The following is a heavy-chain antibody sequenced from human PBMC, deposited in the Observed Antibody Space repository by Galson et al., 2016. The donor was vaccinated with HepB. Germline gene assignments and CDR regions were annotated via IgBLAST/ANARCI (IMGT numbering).Heavy chain of an antibody. J-gene: IGHJ4*02. Sequence: SLRLSCAASGFIFRSNGMSWVRQAPGKGLEWTSTINDNGANTHYADSVKGRFTISRDNSKNTLYLQMDSLRAEDTAIYYCAKAWGGEAFFEYWGQGTLVTVAS. CDR2: INDNGANT. V-gene: IGHV3-23*01. D-gene: IGHD2-21*01. CDR1: GFIFRSNG. CDR3: AKAWGGEAFFEY.